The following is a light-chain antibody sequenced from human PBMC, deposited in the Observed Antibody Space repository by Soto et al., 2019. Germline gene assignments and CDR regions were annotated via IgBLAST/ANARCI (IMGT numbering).Light chain of an antibody. CDR1: QSVSTRY. Sequence: EIVLTQSPGTLSLSPGERATLSCRASQSVSTRYSAWYQQKPGQAPRLLIYGASSRATGIPDRFSGSGSETDFTLTISRLEPEDFAVYYCQQYGSSLSITFGQGTRLEIK. CDR2: GAS. CDR3: QQYGSSLSIT. J-gene: IGKJ5*01. V-gene: IGKV3-20*01.